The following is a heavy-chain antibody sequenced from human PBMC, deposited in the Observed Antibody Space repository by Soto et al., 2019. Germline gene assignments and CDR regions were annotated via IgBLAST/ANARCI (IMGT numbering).Heavy chain of an antibody. V-gene: IGHV4-4*02. J-gene: IGHJ6*02. D-gene: IGHD6-13*01. Sequence: QVQLQESGPGLVKPSGTLSLTCAVSGGSISSSNWWSWVRQPPGKGLEWIGEIYHSGSTNYNPSLQSRVTISVDKSKNQFSLKLSSVTAADTAVYYCARVTRAAAGTSYYYGMDVWGQGTTVTVSS. CDR1: GGSISSSNW. CDR2: IYHSGST. CDR3: ARVTRAAAGTSYYYGMDV.